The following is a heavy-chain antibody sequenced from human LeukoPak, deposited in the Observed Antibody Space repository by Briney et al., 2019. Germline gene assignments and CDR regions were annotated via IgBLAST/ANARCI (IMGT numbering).Heavy chain of an antibody. CDR3: ARVQVYDSSGYYRVGAYYYYMDV. V-gene: IGHV4-59*01. CDR1: GGSISSYY. J-gene: IGHJ6*03. CDR2: IYYSGST. Sequence: SETLSLTCTVSGGSISSYYWSWIRQPPGKGLEWIGYIYYSGSTDYNPSLKSRVTISVDTSKNQFSLKLSSVTAADTAVYYCARVQVYDSSGYYRVGAYYYYMDVWGKGTTVTVSS. D-gene: IGHD3-22*01.